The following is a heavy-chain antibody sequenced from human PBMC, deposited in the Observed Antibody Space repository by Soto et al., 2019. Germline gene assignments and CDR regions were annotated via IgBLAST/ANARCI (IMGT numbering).Heavy chain of an antibody. Sequence: ASVKVSCKASGYTFTSYGISWVRQAPGQGLECMGWISAYNGNTNYAQKLHGRVTMTTXTXXSXXXMXLXXLRXDDTAVYYCARAPGWDYWGQGTLVTVSS. CDR3: ARAPGWDY. D-gene: IGHD2-15*01. J-gene: IGHJ4*02. CDR2: ISAYNGNT. V-gene: IGHV1-18*04. CDR1: GYTFTSYG.